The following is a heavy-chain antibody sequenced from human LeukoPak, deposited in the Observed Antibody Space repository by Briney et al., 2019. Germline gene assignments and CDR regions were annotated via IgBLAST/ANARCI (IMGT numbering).Heavy chain of an antibody. CDR2: ISSSSSYI. CDR1: GFTFSSYS. V-gene: IGHV3-21*01. J-gene: IGHJ4*02. D-gene: IGHD3-22*01. Sequence: GGSLRLSCAASGFTFSSYSMNWVRQAPGKGLEWVSSISSSSSYIYYADSVKGRFTISRGNAKNSLYLQMNSLRAEDTAVYYCASEYYYDSSGYYYVSSYFDYWGQGTLVTVSS. CDR3: ASEYYYDSSGYYYVSSYFDY.